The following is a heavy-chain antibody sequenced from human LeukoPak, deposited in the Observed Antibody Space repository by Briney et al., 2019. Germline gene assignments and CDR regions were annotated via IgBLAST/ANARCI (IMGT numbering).Heavy chain of an antibody. CDR1: GFTFSSYA. D-gene: IGHD3-10*01. J-gene: IGHJ4*02. V-gene: IGHV3-30-3*01. CDR2: ISYDGSNK. Sequence: GGSLRLSCAASGFTFSSYAMHWVRQAPGKGLEWVAVISYDGSNKYYADSVKGRFTISRDNSKNTLYLQMNSLRAEDTAVYYCARDTGTTITHWSQGTLVTVSS. CDR3: ARDTGTTITH.